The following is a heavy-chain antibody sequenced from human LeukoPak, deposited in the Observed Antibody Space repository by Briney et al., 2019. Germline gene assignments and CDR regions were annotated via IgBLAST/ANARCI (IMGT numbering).Heavy chain of an antibody. CDR2: MNPNSGNT. CDR1: GYTFTSYD. J-gene: IGHJ4*02. V-gene: IGHV1-8*01. CDR3: AKGGYSSGWRNYFDY. Sequence: ASVKVSCKASGYTFTSYDINWVRQATGQGLEWMGWMNPNSGNTGYAQKFQGRVTMTRNTSISTAYMELSSLRSEDTAVYYCAKGGYSSGWRNYFDYWGQGTLVTVSS. D-gene: IGHD6-19*01.